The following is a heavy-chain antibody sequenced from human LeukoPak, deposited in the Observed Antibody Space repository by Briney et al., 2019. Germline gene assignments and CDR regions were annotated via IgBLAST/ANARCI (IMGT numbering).Heavy chain of an antibody. CDR2: IKQDGSER. Sequence: GGSLRLSCAASGFMFSKYWMSWVRQAPGKGLEWVANIKQDGSERYYLDSVKGRFTISRGNAKNSLFLHMDSLRAEDTAVYYCATSWDCWGQGTLVTVSS. CDR1: GFMFSKYW. J-gene: IGHJ4*02. CDR3: ATSWDC. V-gene: IGHV3-7*01.